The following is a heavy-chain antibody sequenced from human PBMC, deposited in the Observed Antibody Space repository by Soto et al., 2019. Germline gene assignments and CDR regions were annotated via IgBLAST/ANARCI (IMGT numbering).Heavy chain of an antibody. CDR3: ARDRRFLEWSYYYYGMDV. J-gene: IGHJ6*02. CDR1: GYTFTSYG. CDR2: ISAYNGNT. V-gene: IGHV1-18*01. D-gene: IGHD3-3*01. Sequence: ASVKVSCKASGYTFTSYGISWVRQAPGQGLEWMGWISAYNGNTYYAQKLQGRVTMTTDTSTSTAYMELRSLRSDDTAVYYCARDRRFLEWSYYYYGMDVWGQGTTVTVSS.